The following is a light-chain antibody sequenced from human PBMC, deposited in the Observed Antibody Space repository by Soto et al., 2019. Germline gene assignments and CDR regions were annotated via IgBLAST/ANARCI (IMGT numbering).Light chain of an antibody. V-gene: IGLV2-11*01. CDR1: SSDVGGYNY. CDR2: DVS. J-gene: IGLJ1*01. Sequence: QSVLTQPPSVSGSPGQSVTISCSGTSSDVGGYNYVSWYQQYPGKAPKLMIYDVSKRPSGVPDRFSGSKSGNTASLTITGLQAEDEADYYCCSYAGRYTYVFGTGTKVTVL. CDR3: CSYAGRYTYV.